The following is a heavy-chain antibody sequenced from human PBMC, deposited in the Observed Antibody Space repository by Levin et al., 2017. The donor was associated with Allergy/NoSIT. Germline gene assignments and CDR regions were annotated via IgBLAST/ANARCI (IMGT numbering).Heavy chain of an antibody. D-gene: IGHD1-7*01. CDR2: IYHSGST. V-gene: IGHV4-30-2*01. J-gene: IGHJ4*02. Sequence: SETLSLTCAVSGGSISSGGYSWSWIRQPPGKGLEWIGYIYHSGSTYYNPSLKSRVTISVDRSKNQFSLKLSSVTAADTAVYYCARVQNYPGLFDYWGQGTLVTVSS. CDR3: ARVQNYPGLFDY. CDR1: GGSISSGGYS.